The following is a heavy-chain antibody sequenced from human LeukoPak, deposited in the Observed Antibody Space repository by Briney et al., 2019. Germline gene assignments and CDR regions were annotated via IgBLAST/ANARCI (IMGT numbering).Heavy chain of an antibody. Sequence: PGGSLRLSCAASGFTFSSYSMNWVRQAPGKGLEWVSYITSSSSTIYYADSAKDRFTISRDNAKNSVYLQMNSLRDEDTAVYYCARGVPRYYESSGYEDDAFDIWGQGTMVTVSS. J-gene: IGHJ3*02. CDR1: GFTFSSYS. CDR2: ITSSSSTI. V-gene: IGHV3-48*02. D-gene: IGHD3-22*01. CDR3: ARGVPRYYESSGYEDDAFDI.